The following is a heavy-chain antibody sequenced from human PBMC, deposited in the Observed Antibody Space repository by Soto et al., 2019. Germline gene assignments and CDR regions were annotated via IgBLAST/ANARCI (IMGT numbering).Heavy chain of an antibody. CDR1: GGSISSYY. V-gene: IGHV4-59*08. CDR3: ASTRMIVALFDY. D-gene: IGHD3-22*01. J-gene: IGHJ4*01. CDR2: IYYSGST. Sequence: QVQLQESGPGLVKPSETLSLTCTVSGGSISSYYWSWIRQPPEKGLEWIGYIYYSGSTNYNPSLKSRVTISVDTSKNQFSLMLSSVTAADTAVYYCASTRMIVALFDYWGHGTLVTVSS.